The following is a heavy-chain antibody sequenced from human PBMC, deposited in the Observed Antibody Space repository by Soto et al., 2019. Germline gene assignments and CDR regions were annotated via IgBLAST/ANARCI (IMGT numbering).Heavy chain of an antibody. V-gene: IGHV4-31*03. D-gene: IGHD1-26*01. CDR3: ARTPYSGSYYSFDY. Sequence: TLSLTCTVSGGSISSGGYYWSWIRQHPGKGLEWIGYIYYSGSTYYNPSLKSRVTISVDTSKNQFSLKLSSVTAADTAVYYCARTPYSGSYYSFDYWGQGTLVTVSS. CDR2: IYYSGST. CDR1: GGSISSGGYY. J-gene: IGHJ4*02.